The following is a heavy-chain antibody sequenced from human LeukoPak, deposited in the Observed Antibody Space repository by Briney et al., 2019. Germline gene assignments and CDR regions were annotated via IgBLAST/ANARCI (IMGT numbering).Heavy chain of an antibody. J-gene: IGHJ5*02. Sequence: SETLSLTCTVSGGSISSGSYYWSWIRQPAGKGLEWIGEINHSGSTNYNPSLKSRVTISVDTSKNQFSLKLSSVTAADTAVYYCARHLTYYYGSGSYRWFDPWGQGTLVTVSS. V-gene: IGHV4-61*10. CDR3: ARHLTYYYGSGSYRWFDP. CDR2: INHSGST. CDR1: GGSISSGSYY. D-gene: IGHD3-10*01.